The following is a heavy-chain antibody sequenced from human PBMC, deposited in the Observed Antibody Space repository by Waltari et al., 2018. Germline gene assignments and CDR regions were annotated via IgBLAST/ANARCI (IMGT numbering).Heavy chain of an antibody. Sequence: QVQLQESGPGLVKPSETLSLTCPVSGGSISSYYWSWIRQPPGKGLEWIGYIYYSGSTNYNPSLKSRVTISVDTSKNQFSLKLSSVTAADTAVYYCAREWKEDYGDLYYFDYWGQGTLVTVSS. CDR2: IYYSGST. J-gene: IGHJ4*02. CDR1: GGSISSYY. CDR3: AREWKEDYGDLYYFDY. V-gene: IGHV4-59*01. D-gene: IGHD4-17*01.